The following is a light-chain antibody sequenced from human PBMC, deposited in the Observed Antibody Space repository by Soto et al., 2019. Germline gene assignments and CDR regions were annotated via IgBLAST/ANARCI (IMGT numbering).Light chain of an antibody. CDR2: EAS. CDR1: QSTSTW. CDR3: QQYITQPYA. Sequence: DIQMTQSPSTLSASVGDRVTITCRASQSTSTWLAWYQQRPGKTPKLLISEASKLESGVPSRFGGGGSGTEFTLTIGSLQPDDFAAYYCQQYITQPYAFGQGTKVEIK. V-gene: IGKV1-5*03. J-gene: IGKJ1*01.